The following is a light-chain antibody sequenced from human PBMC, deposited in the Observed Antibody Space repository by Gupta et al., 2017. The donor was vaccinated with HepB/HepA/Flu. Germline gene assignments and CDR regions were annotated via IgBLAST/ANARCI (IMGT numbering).Light chain of an antibody. V-gene: IGKV1-5*03. J-gene: IGKJ1*01. CDR1: QSVSNW. Sequence: DIQMTQSPSTLSASVGDRVTITCRASQSVSNWLAWYQQKPGKAPKLLIYKASSLESGVPSRFSGTGSGTDFTLTISSLQPDDFATYYCQQYFSYWTFGQGTKVEIK. CDR3: QQYFSYWT. CDR2: KAS.